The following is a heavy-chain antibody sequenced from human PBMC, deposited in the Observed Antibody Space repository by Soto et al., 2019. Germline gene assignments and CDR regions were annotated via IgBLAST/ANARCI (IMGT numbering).Heavy chain of an antibody. J-gene: IGHJ5*02. D-gene: IGHD6-6*01. Sequence: GGSLRLSCAASGFTFSSYSMNWVRQAPGKGLEWVSSISSSSYIYYADSVKGRFTISRDNAKNSLYLQMNSLRAEDTAVYYCARGGPLYSSSSYWFDPWGQGTLVTVSS. CDR1: GFTFSSYS. CDR2: ISSSSYI. CDR3: ARGGPLYSSSSYWFDP. V-gene: IGHV3-21*01.